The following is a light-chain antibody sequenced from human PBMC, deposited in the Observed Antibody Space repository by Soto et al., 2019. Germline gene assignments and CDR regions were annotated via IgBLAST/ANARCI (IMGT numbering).Light chain of an antibody. J-gene: IGLJ3*02. Sequence: QPVLTQPPSASGTPGQRVTISCSGSDSNIGRNTVNWYQHLPGTAPKLVIFSHNKRPSGVPDRFSGSTSGTSASLAISDLQSEDEAYYYCSSGDDSRTGVVFGGGTKLTVL. CDR2: SHN. CDR3: SSGDDSRTGVV. V-gene: IGLV1-44*01. CDR1: DSNIGRNT.